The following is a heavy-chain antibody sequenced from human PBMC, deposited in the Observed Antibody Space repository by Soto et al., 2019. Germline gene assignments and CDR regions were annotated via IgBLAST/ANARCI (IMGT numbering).Heavy chain of an antibody. D-gene: IGHD3-9*01. Sequence: EVHLVESGGGFIKPGGSLRLSCAACGFSFTNDWMNWVRQAPGKGLEWVGGIKNKMEGGTTEYADPVQGRFSISRDDSTKTLYLQMKSLKTDGAAVYYSITDLSYVYFSSHRGQGTLVTVSS. CDR3: ITDLSYVYFSSH. CDR2: IKNKMEGGTT. V-gene: IGHV3-15*07. CDR1: GFSFTNDW. J-gene: IGHJ4*01.